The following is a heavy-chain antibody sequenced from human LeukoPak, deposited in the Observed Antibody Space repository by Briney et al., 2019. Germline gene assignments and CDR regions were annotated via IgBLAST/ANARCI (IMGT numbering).Heavy chain of an antibody. CDR2: FYFHGRT. Sequence: PSETLSVTCTVSGGSINFWSWIRQPPGKELEGIGIFYFHGRTEYNPSLKSRVTISTDTSENHVSLYLNSVTAADTAVYYCARSGYCSSTSCYRSLWFDPWGQGTLVTVSS. CDR3: ARSGYCSSTSCYRSLWFDP. CDR1: GGSINF. D-gene: IGHD2-2*02. J-gene: IGHJ5*02. V-gene: IGHV4-59*01.